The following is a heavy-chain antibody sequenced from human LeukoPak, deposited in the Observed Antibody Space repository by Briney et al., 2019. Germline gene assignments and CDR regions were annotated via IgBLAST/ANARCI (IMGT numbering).Heavy chain of an antibody. Sequence: SQTLSLTCAISGDSVSSNSAAWNWLRQSPSRGLEWLGSTYYRSKWYNDYAVSVKSRITINPDTSKNQFSLQLNSVTPEDTAVYYCARGTSPVYYYYYYMDVWGKGTTVTVSS. V-gene: IGHV6-1*01. CDR1: GDSVSSNSAA. CDR3: ARGTSPVYYYYYYMDV. J-gene: IGHJ6*03. CDR2: TYYRSKWYN.